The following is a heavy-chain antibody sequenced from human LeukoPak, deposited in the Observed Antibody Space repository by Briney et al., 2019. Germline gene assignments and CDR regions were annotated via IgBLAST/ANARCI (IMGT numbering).Heavy chain of an antibody. CDR1: DGSIISDDYY. D-gene: IGHD1-26*01. V-gene: IGHV4-39*01. CDR2: IYYSGST. J-gene: IGHJ4*02. Sequence: SETLSLTCTVSDGSIISDDYYWGWIRQPPGKGLEWIGSIYYSGSTYYNPSLKSRVTISVDTSKNQFSLKLSSVTAADTAVYYCALGATTPFDYWGQGTLVTVSS. CDR3: ALGATTPFDY.